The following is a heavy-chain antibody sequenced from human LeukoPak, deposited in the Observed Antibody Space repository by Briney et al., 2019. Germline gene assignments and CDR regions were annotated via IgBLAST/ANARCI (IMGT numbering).Heavy chain of an antibody. Sequence: PSETLSLTCTVSGGSISNYCWSWIRQPAGKGLEWIGRINASGRTNYNTSLKSRVTMSVDTSKNQFSLKVHSVTAADTAVYYCAREYGDFDYWGQGTLVTVSS. V-gene: IGHV4-4*07. J-gene: IGHJ4*02. CDR1: GGSISNYC. CDR2: INASGRT. CDR3: AREYGDFDY. D-gene: IGHD4-17*01.